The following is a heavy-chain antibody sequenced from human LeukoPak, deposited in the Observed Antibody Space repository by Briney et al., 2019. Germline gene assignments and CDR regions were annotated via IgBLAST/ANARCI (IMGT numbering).Heavy chain of an antibody. Sequence: WETLSLTCAVYGLSFSGYYWNWIRQPPGKGLEWIGEMNHSGSTNYNPSLKSRVTISVDTSKNKFSLKLSSVTAADTAVYYCARVSAAAGTSWFDPWGQGTLVTVSS. CDR3: ARVSAAAGTSWFDP. D-gene: IGHD6-13*01. V-gene: IGHV4-34*01. CDR2: MNHSGST. CDR1: GLSFSGYY. J-gene: IGHJ5*02.